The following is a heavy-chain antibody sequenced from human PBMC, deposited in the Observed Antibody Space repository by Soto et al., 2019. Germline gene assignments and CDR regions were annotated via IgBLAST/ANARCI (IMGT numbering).Heavy chain of an antibody. CDR2: ISYDGSNK. J-gene: IGHJ4*02. CDR3: ARVDNGDYCDY. CDR1: GFTFSSYA. V-gene: IGHV3-30-3*01. D-gene: IGHD4-17*01. Sequence: SGGSLRLSCAASGFTFSSYAMHWVRQAPGKGLEWVAVISYDGSNKYYADSVKGRFTISRDNAKNSLYLQMNSLRAEDTAVYYCARVDNGDYCDYWGQGTLVTVSS.